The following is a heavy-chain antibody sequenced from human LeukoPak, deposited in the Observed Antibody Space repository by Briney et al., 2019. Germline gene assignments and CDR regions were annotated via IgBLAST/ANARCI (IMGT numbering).Heavy chain of an antibody. Sequence: SETLFLTCAVSGYSISSGYYWGWIRQPPGKGLEWIGSIFHSGSAYYNPSLKSRVTISIDTSKNQFSLKLSSVAAADTAVYYCARGWDCSITSCYAIDYWGQGTLVTVSS. J-gene: IGHJ4*02. CDR3: ARGWDCSITSCYAIDY. CDR1: GYSISSGYY. V-gene: IGHV4-38-2*01. CDR2: IFHSGSA. D-gene: IGHD2-2*01.